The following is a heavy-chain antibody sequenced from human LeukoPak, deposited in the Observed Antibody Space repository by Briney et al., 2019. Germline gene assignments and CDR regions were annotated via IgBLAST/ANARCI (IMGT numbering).Heavy chain of an antibody. V-gene: IGHV1-2*02. CDR2: INPNSGGT. CDR3: ARDMDSSGYLYDY. J-gene: IGHJ4*02. Sequence: ASVKVSCKASGYTFTGYYMHWVRQAPGQGLEWMGWINPNSGGTNYAQRFQGRVTMTRDTSISTAYMELSRLRSDDTAVYYCARDMDSSGYLYDYWGQGTLVTVSS. D-gene: IGHD3-22*01. CDR1: GYTFTGYY.